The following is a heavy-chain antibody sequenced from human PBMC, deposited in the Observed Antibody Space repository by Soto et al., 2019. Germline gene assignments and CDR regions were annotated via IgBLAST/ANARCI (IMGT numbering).Heavy chain of an antibody. V-gene: IGHV1-18*01. J-gene: IGHJ3*02. CDR1: GYTFTSYG. CDR2: ISAYNGNT. D-gene: IGHD3-16*01. Sequence: QVQLVQSGAEVKKPGASVKVSCKASGYTFTSYGIIWVRQAPGQGLEWMGWISAYNGNTNYAQKLQGRVTMTTDTSTSTAYMELRSLRSDDTAGYYCAIGYAFRFREDAFDIWGQGTMVTVSS. CDR3: AIGYAFRFREDAFDI.